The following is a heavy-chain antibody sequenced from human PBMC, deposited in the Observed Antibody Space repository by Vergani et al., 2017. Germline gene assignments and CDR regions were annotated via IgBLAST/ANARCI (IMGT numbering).Heavy chain of an antibody. CDR1: GFTFSSYA. V-gene: IGHV3-9*01. J-gene: IGHJ3*02. CDR2: ISWNSGST. D-gene: IGHD1-26*01. CDR3: ARDAPLALGATAVWAFDI. Sequence: VQLVESGGGVVQPGRSLRLSCAASGFTFSSYAMHWVRQAPGKGLEWVSGISWNSGSTGYADSVKCRFTISRDNAKNSLYLQMNSLRSEDTAVYYCARDAPLALGATAVWAFDIWGQGTMVTVSS.